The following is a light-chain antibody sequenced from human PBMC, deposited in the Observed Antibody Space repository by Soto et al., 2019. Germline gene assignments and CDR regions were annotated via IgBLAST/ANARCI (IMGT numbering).Light chain of an antibody. Sequence: QSVLTQSPSASASLGASVKLTCTLSSGHSNYAIAWHQQQPEKGPRYLMNLNSDGSHSKGDGIPERFSGSSSGAERYLTISNLHSDDEADYYCQTWGTGIVVFGGGTKVTVL. J-gene: IGLJ2*01. CDR1: SGHSNYA. V-gene: IGLV4-69*01. CDR2: LNSDGSH. CDR3: QTWGTGIVV.